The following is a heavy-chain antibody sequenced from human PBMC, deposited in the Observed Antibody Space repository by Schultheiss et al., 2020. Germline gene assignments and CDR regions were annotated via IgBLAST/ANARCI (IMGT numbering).Heavy chain of an antibody. J-gene: IGHJ4*02. V-gene: IGHV3-23*01. D-gene: IGHD3-16*02. CDR2: ISGSGGST. CDR1: GFTFSDYS. Sequence: GGSLRLSCAASGFTFSDYSMNWVRQAPEKGLEWVSAISGSGGSTYYADSVKGRFTISRDNSKNTLYLQMNSLRAEDTAVYYCAKMDDYVWGSYRYHGFDYWGQGTLVTVSS. CDR3: AKMDDYVWGSYRYHGFDY.